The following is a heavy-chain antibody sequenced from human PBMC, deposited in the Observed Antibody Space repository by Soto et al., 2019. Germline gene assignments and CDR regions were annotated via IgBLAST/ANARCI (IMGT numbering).Heavy chain of an antibody. J-gene: IGHJ4*02. Sequence: QVQLVESGEGVVQPGGSRDLSFEPLGFPFILHAMPWVRQAPGKGLECVAIVSLYGSNKYYADSVKGRFTISRDNSKNTLYLQMSGLTPEDTAVYYCARDQTGITTTGGGRIDHWGQGTLVTVSS. CDR2: VSLYGSNK. D-gene: IGHD1-20*01. CDR3: ARDQTGITTTGGGRIDH. CDR1: GFPFILHA. V-gene: IGHV3-30-3*01.